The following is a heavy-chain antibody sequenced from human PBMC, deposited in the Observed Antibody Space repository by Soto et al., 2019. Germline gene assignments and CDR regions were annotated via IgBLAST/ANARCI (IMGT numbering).Heavy chain of an antibody. CDR1: GFTFNSNS. Sequence: GGSLRLSGAASGFTFNSNSMHWVRQAPGTGLEWVALISFDGSNKYYADSVKGRFTISRDNSKNTLYLQMHSLRADDTAVYYCAGDGGNNYGHPLDSWGQGTLVTVSS. D-gene: IGHD5-18*01. J-gene: IGHJ4*02. CDR3: AGDGGNNYGHPLDS. V-gene: IGHV3-30-3*01. CDR2: ISFDGSNK.